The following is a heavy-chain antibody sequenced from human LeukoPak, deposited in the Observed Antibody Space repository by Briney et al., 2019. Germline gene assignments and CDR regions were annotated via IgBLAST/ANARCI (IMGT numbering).Heavy chain of an antibody. Sequence: SETLSLTCTVSGGSISSGDYYWSWIRQPPGKGLEWIGYIYYSGSTNYNPSLKSRVTISVDTSKNQFSLKLSSVTAADTAVYYCARFTDCTNGVCYAPYYFDYWGQGTLVTVSS. CDR3: ARFTDCTNGVCYAPYYFDY. V-gene: IGHV4-30-4*01. D-gene: IGHD2-8*01. J-gene: IGHJ4*02. CDR2: IYYSGST. CDR1: GGSISSGDYY.